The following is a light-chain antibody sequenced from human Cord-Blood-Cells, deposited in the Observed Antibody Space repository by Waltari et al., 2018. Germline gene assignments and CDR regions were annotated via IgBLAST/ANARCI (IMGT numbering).Light chain of an antibody. CDR2: EVS. CDR1: SSDVGRYNL. V-gene: IGLV2-23*02. J-gene: IGLJ3*02. CDR3: CSYAGSSTWV. Sequence: QSALTQPASVAASPGQSITISCPGTSSDVGRYNLVSWYQQHPGKSPTLIIYEVSKRPSGVSNRFSGSKSGNTASLTISGLQAEDEADYSCCSYAGSSTWVFGGGTKLTVL.